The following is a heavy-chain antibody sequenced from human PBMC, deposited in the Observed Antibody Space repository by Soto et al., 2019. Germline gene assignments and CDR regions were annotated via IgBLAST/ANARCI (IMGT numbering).Heavy chain of an antibody. D-gene: IGHD2-21*02. V-gene: IGHV4-59*01. CDR3: ARGTVMVTAIAGGFDY. CDR1: GGSISSYY. CDR2: IYYSGST. Sequence: SETLSLTCTVSGGSISSYYWSWIRQPPGKGLEWIGYIYYSGSTNYNPSLRSRVTISVDTSKNQFSLKLSSVTAADTAVYYCARGTVMVTAIAGGFDYWGQGTLVTVSS. J-gene: IGHJ4*02.